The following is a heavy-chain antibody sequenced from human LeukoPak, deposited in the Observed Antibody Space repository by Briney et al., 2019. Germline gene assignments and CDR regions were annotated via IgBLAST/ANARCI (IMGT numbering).Heavy chain of an antibody. CDR2: IYYSGST. CDR3: ARPATVVPGYAFDI. CDR1: GGSIGSSSYY. V-gene: IGHV4-39*01. Sequence: PSETLSLTCTVSGGSIGSSSYYWGWIRQPPGKGLEWIGSIYYSGSTYYNPSLKSRVTISVDTSKNQFSLKLSSVTAADTAVYYCARPATVVPGYAFDIWGQGTMVTVSS. D-gene: IGHD4-23*01. J-gene: IGHJ3*02.